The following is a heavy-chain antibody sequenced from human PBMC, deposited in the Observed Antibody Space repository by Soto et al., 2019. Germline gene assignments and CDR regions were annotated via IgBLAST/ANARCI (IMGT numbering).Heavy chain of an antibody. CDR1: GFTFSSYG. CDR2: ISYDGSDK. D-gene: IGHD6-13*01. CDR3: AKDYSSIYYGMDV. J-gene: IGHJ6*02. V-gene: IGHV3-30*18. Sequence: GGSLRLSCAAYGFTFSSYGMHWVRQAPGKGLEWVTIISYDGSDKYYADSVRGRFTISRDNSKNTLYLQVSSLRAEDTAVYYCAKDYSSIYYGMDVWGQGTTVTVSS.